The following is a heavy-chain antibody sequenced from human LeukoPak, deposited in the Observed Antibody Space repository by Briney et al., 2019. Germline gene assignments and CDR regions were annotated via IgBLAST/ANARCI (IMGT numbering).Heavy chain of an antibody. Sequence: PSETLSLTCAVSGGSISSSNWWSWVRQPPGKGLEWIGEINHSGSTNYNPSLKSRVTISVDTSKNQFSLKLSSVTAADTAVYYCARKRKQWLVLGWFDPWGQGTLVTVSS. V-gene: IGHV4-4*02. CDR3: ARKRKQWLVLGWFDP. CDR1: GGSISSSNW. CDR2: INHSGST. J-gene: IGHJ5*02. D-gene: IGHD6-19*01.